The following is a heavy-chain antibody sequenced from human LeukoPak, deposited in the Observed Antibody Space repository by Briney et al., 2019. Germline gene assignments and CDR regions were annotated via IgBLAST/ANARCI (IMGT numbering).Heavy chain of an antibody. CDR2: INPNSGGT. Sequence: ASVKVSCKASGYTFTGYYMHWVRQAPGQGLEWMGWINPNSGGTNCAQKFQGRVTMTRDTSISTAYMELSRLRSDDTAVYYCARSAADGDYEDNWGQGTLVTVSS. CDR3: ARSAADGDYEDN. D-gene: IGHD4-17*01. CDR1: GYTFTGYY. J-gene: IGHJ4*02. V-gene: IGHV1-2*02.